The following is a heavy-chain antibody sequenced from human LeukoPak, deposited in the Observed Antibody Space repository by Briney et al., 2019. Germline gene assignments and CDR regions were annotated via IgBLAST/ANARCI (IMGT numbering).Heavy chain of an antibody. CDR2: ISSSSSHR. CDR3: ALGYDILTGRFDY. CDR1: GFTFSRYW. J-gene: IGHJ4*02. V-gene: IGHV3-21*01. Sequence: GGSLRLSCAASGFTFSRYWMSWVRQAPGKGLEWVSSISSSSSHRYYADSVKGRFTISRDNAKNSLYLQMNSLRAEDTAVYYCALGYDILTGRFDYWGQGTLVTVSS. D-gene: IGHD3-9*01.